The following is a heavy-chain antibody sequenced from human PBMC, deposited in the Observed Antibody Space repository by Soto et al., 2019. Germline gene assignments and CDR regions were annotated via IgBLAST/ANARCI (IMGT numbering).Heavy chain of an antibody. Sequence: SSETMSLTCTVSGVSISNSSYYWGWIRRPPGKGLEWIGTIYYSGITYYNPSLKSRVTISVDTSKNQFSLKLTSVTAADTAVYYCERPGSNWGQGTLVTVSS. CDR3: ERPGSN. J-gene: IGHJ4*02. CDR2: IYYSGIT. V-gene: IGHV4-39*01. CDR1: GVSISNSSYY.